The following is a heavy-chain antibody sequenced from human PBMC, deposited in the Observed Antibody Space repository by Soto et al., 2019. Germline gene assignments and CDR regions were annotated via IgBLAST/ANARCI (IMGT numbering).Heavy chain of an antibody. Sequence: EVQLVESGGGLVQPGGSLRLSCAASGFTVSTYYMNWVRQAPGEGLEWDSVVYSGGTTYYADSVRGRFTISRDNSKSTLFLQMNTLRAEDTAVYYCARGRSASSDFDSWGQGTLVTVSS. V-gene: IGHV3-66*01. CDR2: VYSGGTT. CDR3: ARGRSASSDFDS. J-gene: IGHJ4*02. CDR1: GFTVSTYY. D-gene: IGHD3-10*01.